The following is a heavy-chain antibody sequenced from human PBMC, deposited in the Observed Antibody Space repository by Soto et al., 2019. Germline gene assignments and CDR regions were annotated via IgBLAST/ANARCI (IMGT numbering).Heavy chain of an antibody. V-gene: IGHV1-8*01. J-gene: IGHJ6*02. D-gene: IGHD6-19*01. Sequence: ASVKVSCKASGYTFTSYDINWVRQATGQGPEWMGWMNPNSGNTGYAQKFQGRVTMTRNTSISTAYMELSSLRSEDTAVYYCARKGRIELDGYYYYGMDVWGQGTTATVSS. CDR2: MNPNSGNT. CDR1: GYTFTSYD. CDR3: ARKGRIELDGYYYYGMDV.